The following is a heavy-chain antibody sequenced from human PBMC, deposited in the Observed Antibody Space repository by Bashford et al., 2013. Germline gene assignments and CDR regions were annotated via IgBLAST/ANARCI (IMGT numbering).Heavy chain of an antibody. CDR3: ARSPSGGDEMTLLFYYYYYGMDV. Sequence: ASVKVSCKASGYTFTSYYMHWVRQAPGQGLEWMGIINPSGGSTSYAQKFQGRVTMTRDTSTSTVYMELSSLRSEDTAVYYCARSPSGGDEMTLLFYYYYYGMDVWGQGTTVTVSS. CDR2: INPSGGST. D-gene: IGHD2-21*01. CDR1: GYTFTSYY. J-gene: IGHJ6*02. V-gene: IGHV1-46*01.